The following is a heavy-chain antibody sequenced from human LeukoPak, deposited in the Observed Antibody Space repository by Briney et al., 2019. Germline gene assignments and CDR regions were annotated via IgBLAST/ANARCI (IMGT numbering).Heavy chain of an antibody. Sequence: ASVKVSCKASGYTFNNYGISWVRQAPGHGLEWMGRISAYNGNTNFAQKIQDRVTMTTDTSTSTAYMELRSLRSDDTAVYYCARDSGVPKGGTILPFDYWGQGTLVTVSS. CDR1: GYTFNNYG. J-gene: IGHJ4*02. V-gene: IGHV1-18*01. CDR3: ARDSGVPKGGTILPFDY. D-gene: IGHD3-9*01. CDR2: ISAYNGNT.